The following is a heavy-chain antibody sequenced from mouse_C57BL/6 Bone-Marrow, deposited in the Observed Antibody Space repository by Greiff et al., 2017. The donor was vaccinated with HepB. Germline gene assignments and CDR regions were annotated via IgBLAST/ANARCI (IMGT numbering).Heavy chain of an antibody. D-gene: IGHD1-1*01. Sequence: DVKLVESGPGLAKPSQTLSLTCSVTGYSITSDYWNWIRKFPGNKLEYMGYISYSGSTYYNPSLKSLISITRDTSKNQYYLQLNSVTTEDTATYYCARYGSSFYWYFDVWGTGTTVTVSS. CDR2: ISYSGST. V-gene: IGHV3-8*01. CDR1: GYSITSDY. J-gene: IGHJ1*03. CDR3: ARYGSSFYWYFDV.